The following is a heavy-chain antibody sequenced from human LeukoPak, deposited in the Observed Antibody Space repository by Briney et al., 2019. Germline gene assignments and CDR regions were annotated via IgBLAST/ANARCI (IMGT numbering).Heavy chain of an antibody. D-gene: IGHD3-10*01. CDR1: GYTFTDYG. J-gene: IGHJ3*02. Sequence: ASVKVSCKTSGYTFTDYGMSWVRQAPGQGLEWMGWISGHNGDTDYEENLQGRVTITIDKSTRTAYMELRSLRSDDTAVYYCARDTRFGEEGQKNAFDIWGRGTMVTVSS. CDR2: ISGHNGDT. CDR3: ARDTRFGEEGQKNAFDI. V-gene: IGHV1-18*01.